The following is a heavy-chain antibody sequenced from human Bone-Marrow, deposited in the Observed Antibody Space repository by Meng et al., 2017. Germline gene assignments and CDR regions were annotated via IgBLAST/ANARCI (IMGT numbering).Heavy chain of an antibody. CDR3: AKFRDGYYHYYGMDV. D-gene: IGHD5-24*01. CDR1: GYSITGSYN. Sequence: GSLRLSCAVSGYSITGSYNWGWIRQSPGKGLEWIGSIYHSGSTYYNPSLKSRVAISIDTSKNQFSLKLKSVTAADTAIYYCAKFRDGYYHYYGMDVWGQGTTVTVSS. CDR2: IYHSGST. V-gene: IGHV4-38-2*01. J-gene: IGHJ6*02.